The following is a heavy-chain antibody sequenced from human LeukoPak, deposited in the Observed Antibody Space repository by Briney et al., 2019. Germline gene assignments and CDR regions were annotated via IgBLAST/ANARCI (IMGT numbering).Heavy chain of an antibody. CDR1: GGSIISGSYY. Sequence: PSETLSLTCTVSGGSIISGSYYWSWIRQPAGKGLEWIGRIYNSGITYYNPSLKSRVIRSVDTSKNQFSLKLSSVTAADTAVYYCAKDWRNWARCAGDCLDNWGQGTLVTASS. D-gene: IGHD3-3*01. CDR3: AKDWRNWARCAGDCLDN. CDR2: IYNSGIT. J-gene: IGHJ4*02. V-gene: IGHV4-61*02.